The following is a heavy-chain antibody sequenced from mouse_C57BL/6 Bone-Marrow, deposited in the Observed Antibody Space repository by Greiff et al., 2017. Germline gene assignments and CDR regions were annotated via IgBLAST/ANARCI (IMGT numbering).Heavy chain of an antibody. V-gene: IGHV6-6*01. D-gene: IGHD1-1*01. CDR2: IRNKANNHAT. J-gene: IGHJ2*01. CDR3: TGGYYAPPYLNYYFDY. Sequence: DVHLVESGGGLVQPGGSMKLSCAASGFTFSDAWMDWVRQSPEKGLEWVAEIRNKANNHATYYAESVKGRFTISRDDSKSSVYLQMNSLRAQDTGIYYCTGGYYAPPYLNYYFDYWGQGTTLTVSS. CDR1: GFTFSDAW.